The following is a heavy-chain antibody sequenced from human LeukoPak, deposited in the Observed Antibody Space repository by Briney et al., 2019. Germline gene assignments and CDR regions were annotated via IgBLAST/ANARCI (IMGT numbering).Heavy chain of an antibody. Sequence: PGRSLRLSCAASGFTFSTYGMHWVRQAPGKGLEWVAVLWDDGINTSYADPVKGRFTISRDTSQNTLYLQMDSLRAEDTAVYFCGVLPAATMLRDFWGQGTLVTVSS. CDR2: LWDDGINT. J-gene: IGHJ4*02. CDR1: GFTFSTYG. D-gene: IGHD2-2*01. V-gene: IGHV3-33*01. CDR3: GVLPAATMLRDF.